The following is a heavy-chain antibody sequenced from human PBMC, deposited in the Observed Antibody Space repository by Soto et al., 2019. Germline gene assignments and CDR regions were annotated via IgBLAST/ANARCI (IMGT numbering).Heavy chain of an antibody. J-gene: IGHJ4*02. CDR2: CYSSGTT. CDR3: ARDIDSCAYGGGY. Sequence: SQTLPVTNSVAAGYIKSSWWSRIRQPAGKGLEWIGRCYSSGTTDYNPSLNSRATLSVETSKNQFSLKLSSVTAADTAVYYCARDIDSCAYGGGYWGQGIQVTSPQ. D-gene: IGHD3-10*01. V-gene: IGHV4-4*07. CDR1: AGYIKSSW.